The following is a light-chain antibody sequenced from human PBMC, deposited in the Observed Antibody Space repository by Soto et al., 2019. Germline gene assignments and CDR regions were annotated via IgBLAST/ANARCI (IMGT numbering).Light chain of an antibody. J-gene: IGLJ1*01. CDR2: DVS. CDR1: SSDIGGYTY. CDR3: CSFAGPQSFEV. Sequence: ALAQPRSVSGSPGQSVTISCTGTSSDIGGYTYVSWYQQHPGKAPKVIIYDVSERPSGVPDRFSGSKSGNTASLTISGLQPEDEADYYCCSFAGPQSFEVFGEGTKVTVL. V-gene: IGLV2-11*01.